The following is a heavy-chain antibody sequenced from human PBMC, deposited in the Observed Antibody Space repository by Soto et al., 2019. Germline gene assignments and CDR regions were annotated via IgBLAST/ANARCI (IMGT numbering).Heavy chain of an antibody. CDR2: ISYDGSNK. Sequence: QVQLVESGGGVVQPGRSLRLSCAASGFTFSSYAMHWLRQAPGKGLEWVAVISYDGSNKYYADSVKGRFTISRDNSKNTLYLQMNSLRADDTAVYYCARGDVRIYCSGGSCPNWFDPWGQGTLVTVSS. CDR3: ARGDVRIYCSGGSCPNWFDP. V-gene: IGHV3-30-3*01. D-gene: IGHD2-15*01. J-gene: IGHJ5*02. CDR1: GFTFSSYA.